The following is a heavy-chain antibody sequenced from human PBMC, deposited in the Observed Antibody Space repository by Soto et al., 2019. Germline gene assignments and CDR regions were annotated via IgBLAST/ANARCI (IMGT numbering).Heavy chain of an antibody. D-gene: IGHD3-3*02. CDR1: GFTFTNYW. J-gene: IGHJ4*02. CDR3: ATVFAY. CDR2: IDGVGTGT. Sequence: PGGYLGLSCAASGFTFTNYWMHWVRQVPGKGLVWVSRIDGVGTGTSYSDSVRGRFTLSRDNAENTLYLQMNSLSAEDTAGYSVATVFAYWGQVTLSIVPS. V-gene: IGHV3-74*01.